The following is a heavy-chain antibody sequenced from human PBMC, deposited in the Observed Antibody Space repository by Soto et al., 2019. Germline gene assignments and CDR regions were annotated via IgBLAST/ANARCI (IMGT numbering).Heavy chain of an antibody. J-gene: IGHJ6*03. CDR2: IYYSGST. CDR3: AAGSTYYYYYMDV. V-gene: IGHV4-59*08. CDR1: GGSISSYY. Sequence: QVQLQESGPGLVKPSETLSLTCTVSGGSISSYYWSWIRQPPGKGLEWIGYIYYSGSTNYNPSLKSRVTISVDTSKNQFSLKLSSVTAADTAAYYCAAGSTYYYYYMDVWGKGTTVTVSS. D-gene: IGHD3-10*01.